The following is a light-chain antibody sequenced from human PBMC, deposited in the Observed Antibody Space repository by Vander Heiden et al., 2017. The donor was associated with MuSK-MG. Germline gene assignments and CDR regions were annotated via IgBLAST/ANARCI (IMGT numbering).Light chain of an antibody. J-gene: IGKJ2*01. Sequence: DIQMTQSPSSLSASVGDRVTITCRASQSISSYLNWYQQKPGKAPKLLLYAASSLQRGVPSRFSGSGSATDFTLTISRLQPPDFATYYCQQRNSTPRTFGQGTKVEIK. CDR1: QSISSY. V-gene: IGKV1-39*01. CDR2: AAS. CDR3: QQRNSTPRT.